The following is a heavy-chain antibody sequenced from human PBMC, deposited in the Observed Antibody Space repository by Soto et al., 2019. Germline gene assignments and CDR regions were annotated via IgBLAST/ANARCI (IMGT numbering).Heavy chain of an antibody. Sequence: EVQLVESGGGLVQPGGSLRLSCAASGFTFSDHYMDWVRQAPGKGLEWVGRTRNKANSYTTEYAASVKGRFTISRDDSKNSLYLQMNSLKTEDTAVYYCAGGRGYYYYGMDVWGQGTTVTVSS. CDR1: GFTFSDHY. CDR2: TRNKANSYTT. CDR3: AGGRGYYYYGMDV. V-gene: IGHV3-72*01. J-gene: IGHJ6*02.